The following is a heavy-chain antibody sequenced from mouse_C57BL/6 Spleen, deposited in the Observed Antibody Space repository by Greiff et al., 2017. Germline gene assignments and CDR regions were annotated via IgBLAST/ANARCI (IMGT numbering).Heavy chain of an antibody. J-gene: IGHJ1*03. Sequence: QVHVKQSGPELVKPGASVKISCKASGYAFSSSWMNWVKQRPGKGLEWIGRIYPGDGDTNYNGKFKGKATLTADKSSNTAYMQHNSLTSEDSAVYFCARVYSNHRYFDVWGTGTTVTVSS. CDR3: ARVYSNHRYFDV. CDR2: IYPGDGDT. CDR1: GYAFSSSW. V-gene: IGHV1-82*01. D-gene: IGHD2-5*01.